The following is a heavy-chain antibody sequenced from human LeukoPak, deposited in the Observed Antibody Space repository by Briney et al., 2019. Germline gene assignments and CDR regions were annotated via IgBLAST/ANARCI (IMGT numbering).Heavy chain of an antibody. J-gene: IGHJ3*02. V-gene: IGHV3-30-3*01. CDR3: TRERGPHRWELHI. Sequence: GGSLRLSCSASGITLMSYTIHWLRRAPGRGLEWLTLVLDNTDFAYHADSVKGRFIISRDTSKNVVYLQMNSLRAEDTALYYCTRERGPHRWELHIWGQGTMVTVSS. D-gene: IGHD1-26*01. CDR1: GITLMSYT. CDR2: VLDNTDFA.